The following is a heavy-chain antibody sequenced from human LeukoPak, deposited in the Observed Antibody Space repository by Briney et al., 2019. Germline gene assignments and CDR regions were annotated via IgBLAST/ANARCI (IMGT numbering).Heavy chain of an antibody. V-gene: IGHV5-51*01. J-gene: IGHJ3*02. CDR2: IFPGDSDT. CDR1: GYSFSSYW. D-gene: IGHD3-22*01. Sequence: GESLKISCKASGYSFSSYWIGWVRQMPGKGLEWMGIIFPGDSDTRYSPSFQGQVTISADRSISTAYLQWSSLKASDTAMYYCARLPVGSSSGAFDIWGQGTMVTVSS. CDR3: ARLPVGSSSGAFDI.